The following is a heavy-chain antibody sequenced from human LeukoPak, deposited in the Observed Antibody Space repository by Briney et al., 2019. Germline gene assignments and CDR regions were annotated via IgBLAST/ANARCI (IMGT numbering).Heavy chain of an antibody. CDR3: ARHVHDFWSGYYYYYYYMDV. J-gene: IGHJ6*03. CDR1: GGSISSSSYY. CDR2: IYYSGST. Sequence: QPSETLSLTCTVSGGSISSSSYYWGWIRQPPGKGLEWIGSIYYSGSTYYNPSLKSRVTISVDTSKNRFSLKLSSVTAADTAVYYCARHVHDFWSGYYYYYYYMDVWGKGTTVTVSS. D-gene: IGHD3-3*01. V-gene: IGHV4-39*01.